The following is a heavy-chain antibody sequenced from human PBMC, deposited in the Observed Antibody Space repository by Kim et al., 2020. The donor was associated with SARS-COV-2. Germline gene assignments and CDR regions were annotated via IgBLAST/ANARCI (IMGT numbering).Heavy chain of an antibody. CDR1: GGSFSGYY. J-gene: IGHJ5*02. CDR2: INHSGST. V-gene: IGHV4-34*01. D-gene: IGHD3-9*01. Sequence: SETLSLTCAVYGGSFSGYYWSWIRQPPGKGLEWIGEINHSGSTNYNPSLKSRVTISVDMSKNQFSLKLSSVTAADTAVYYCARGRHYILRYFDWRGWFDPWGQGTLVTVSS. CDR3: ARGRHYILRYFDWRGWFDP.